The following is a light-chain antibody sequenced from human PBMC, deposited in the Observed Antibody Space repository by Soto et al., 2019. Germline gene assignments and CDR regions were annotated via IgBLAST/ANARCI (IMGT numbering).Light chain of an antibody. CDR1: SSNIGSNT. V-gene: IGLV1-44*01. CDR2: SNN. Sequence: VVTQPPSASGTPGQRVSIACSGSSSNIGSNTVSWYQQLPGTAPKLLIYSNNQRPSGVPDRFSGSKSGTSASLAFSGLQSEDEADYYCAAWDDRLNGVVFGGGTQLTVL. CDR3: AAWDDRLNGVV. J-gene: IGLJ7*01.